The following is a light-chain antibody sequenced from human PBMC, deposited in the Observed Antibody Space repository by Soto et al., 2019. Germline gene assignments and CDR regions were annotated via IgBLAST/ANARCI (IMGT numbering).Light chain of an antibody. CDR1: QSVLHSPTNNNY. J-gene: IGKJ1*01. V-gene: IGKV4-1*01. CDR2: WAS. Sequence: DIVMTQSPDSLAVSLGEMATINCKSSQSVLHSPTNNNYLAWYQKKPGQPPKLLIYWASTRESGVPDRFSGSGSGTDFTLTINSRQAEDAEVYYCHQYYSTPRTFGQGTKVEIK. CDR3: HQYYSTPRT.